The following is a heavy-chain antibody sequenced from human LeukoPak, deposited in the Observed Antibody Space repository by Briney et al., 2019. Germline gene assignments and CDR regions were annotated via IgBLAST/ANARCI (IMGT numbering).Heavy chain of an antibody. CDR1: GFTFSTYR. Sequence: SGGSLRLSCAASGFTFSTYRMHWVRQAPGKGLEWVAVISSDGSNKYYADSVKGRFTIPRDNSKNTLYLQMNSLRAEDTAVYYCAKRGYSYSFGYWGQGTLVTVSS. D-gene: IGHD5-18*01. V-gene: IGHV3-30*18. CDR3: AKRGYSYSFGY. CDR2: ISSDGSNK. J-gene: IGHJ4*02.